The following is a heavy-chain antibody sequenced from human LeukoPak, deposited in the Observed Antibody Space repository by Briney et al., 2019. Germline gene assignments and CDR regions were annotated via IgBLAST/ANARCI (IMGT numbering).Heavy chain of an antibody. J-gene: IGHJ4*02. CDR2: ISAYNGNT. V-gene: IGHV1-18*01. CDR3: ARVAGDRGSDDY. Sequence: ASVKVSCKASGYTFTSYGISWVRQARGQGLEWMGWISAYNGNTNYAQKLQGRVTMTTDTSTSTPYMELRSLRSDDTAVYYCARVAGDRGSDDYWGQGTLVTVSS. D-gene: IGHD1-26*01. CDR1: GYTFTSYG.